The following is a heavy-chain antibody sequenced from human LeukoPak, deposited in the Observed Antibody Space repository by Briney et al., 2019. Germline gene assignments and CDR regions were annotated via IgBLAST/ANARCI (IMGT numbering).Heavy chain of an antibody. CDR2: ISGSGGST. V-gene: IGHV3-23*01. CDR1: GFTFSSYA. Sequence: GGSPRLSCAASGFTFSSYAMSWVRQAPGKGLEWVSAISGSGGSTYYADSVKGRFTISRDNSKNTLYLQMNSLRAEDTAVYYCAKKSSGWNYHYYGMDVWGQGTTVTVSS. D-gene: IGHD6-19*01. CDR3: AKKSSGWNYHYYGMDV. J-gene: IGHJ6*02.